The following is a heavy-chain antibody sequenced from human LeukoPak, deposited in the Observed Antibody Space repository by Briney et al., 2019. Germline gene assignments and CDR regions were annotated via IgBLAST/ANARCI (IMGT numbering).Heavy chain of an antibody. J-gene: IGHJ5*02. CDR3: ARDGAYYYDSSGYYYWFDP. V-gene: IGHV4-38-2*02. Sequence: SETLSLTCTVSGYSISSGYYWGWIRQPPGKGLEWIGSIYHSGSTYYNPSLKSRVTISVDTSKNQFSLKLSSVTAADTAVYYCARDGAYYYDSSGYYYWFDPWGQGTLVTVSS. D-gene: IGHD3-22*01. CDR1: GYSISSGYY. CDR2: IYHSGST.